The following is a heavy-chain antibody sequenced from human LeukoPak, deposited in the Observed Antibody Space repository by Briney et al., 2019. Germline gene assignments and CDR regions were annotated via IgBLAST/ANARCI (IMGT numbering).Heavy chain of an antibody. V-gene: IGHV6-1*01. J-gene: IGHJ6*02. CDR1: GDSVSSNSAA. CDR2: TYYRSKWYN. Sequence: SQTLSLTCAISGDSVSSNSAAWNWIRQSPSRGLEWVGRTYYRSKWYNDYAVSVKSRITINPDTSKNHFSLQLNSVTPEDTAVYYCARDGREQYYYGSGSYYLHYYYGMDVWGQGTTVTVSS. D-gene: IGHD3-10*01. CDR3: ARDGREQYYYGSGSYYLHYYYGMDV.